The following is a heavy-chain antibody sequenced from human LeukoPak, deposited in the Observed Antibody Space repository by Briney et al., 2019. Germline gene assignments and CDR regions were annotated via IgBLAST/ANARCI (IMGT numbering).Heavy chain of an antibody. CDR2: ISAYNGNT. CDR3: ARDGSEYDILTGYPKDY. CDR1: GYTFTSYG. J-gene: IGHJ4*02. V-gene: IGHV1-18*01. Sequence: ASVKVSCKASGYTFTSYGISWVRQAPGQWLEWMGWISAYNGNTNYAQKLQGRVTMTTDTSTSTAYMELRSLRSDDTAVYYFARDGSEYDILTGYPKDYWGQGTLVTVSS. D-gene: IGHD3-9*01.